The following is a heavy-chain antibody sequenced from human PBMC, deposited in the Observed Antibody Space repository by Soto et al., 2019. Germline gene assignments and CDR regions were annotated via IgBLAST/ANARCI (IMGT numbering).Heavy chain of an antibody. V-gene: IGHV3-48*04. CDR3: ARDGAQPAAITNSFDP. D-gene: IGHD2-2*01. J-gene: IGHJ5*02. CDR2: ISSSGSTI. Sequence: EVQLLESGGGLVQPGGSLRLSCAASGFTFSSYAMSWVRQAPGKGLEWVSYISSSGSTIYYADSVKGRFTISRDNAKNCLDLQMNRPTAKHTAVYYCARDGAQPAAITNSFDPWGQGTLVTVSS. CDR1: GFTFSSYA.